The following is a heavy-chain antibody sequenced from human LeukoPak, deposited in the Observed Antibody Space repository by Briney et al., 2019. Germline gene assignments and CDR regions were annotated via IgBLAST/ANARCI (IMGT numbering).Heavy chain of an antibody. D-gene: IGHD6-13*01. CDR1: GYSISSGYY. J-gene: IGHJ4*02. V-gene: IGHV4-38-2*02. CDR3: ARVAASGTWAFDF. CDR2: IYHSGTT. Sequence: SETLSLTCSVSGYSISSGYYWGWIWQPPGKGLEWIGGIYHSGTTFYNPSLKNPVTISVDTSKNQFSLKKTSVTAADPAVYYCARVAASGTWAFDFWGPGSLVIVSS.